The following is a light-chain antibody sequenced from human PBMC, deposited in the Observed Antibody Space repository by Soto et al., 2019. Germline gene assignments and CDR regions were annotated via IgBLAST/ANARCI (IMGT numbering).Light chain of an antibody. Sequence: QSVLTQPPSVSGAPGQRVTISCTGSSPNIGADYDVHWYQQLPGTAPKLLIYGNSNRPSGVPDRFSGSKSGTSASLAITGLQAEDEADYYCQSYDSSLSGSVFGGGTKLTVL. CDR1: SPNIGADYD. V-gene: IGLV1-40*01. CDR3: QSYDSSLSGSV. CDR2: GNS. J-gene: IGLJ3*02.